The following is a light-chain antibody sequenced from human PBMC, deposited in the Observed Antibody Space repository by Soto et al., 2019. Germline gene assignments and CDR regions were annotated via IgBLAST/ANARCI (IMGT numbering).Light chain of an antibody. CDR2: DNH. CDR1: RSNIGHNY. J-gene: IGLJ2*01. CDR3: GAWDTSLTTVR. V-gene: IGLV1-51*01. Sequence: QSVLTQPPSESAAPGQKVTISCSGTRSNIGHNYVSWYQHLPGTAPKLLIYDNHKRPSGIPDRFSGSHSGTSPTLGITGLQTGDEADYYGGAWDTSLTTVRFGGGTKLTVL.